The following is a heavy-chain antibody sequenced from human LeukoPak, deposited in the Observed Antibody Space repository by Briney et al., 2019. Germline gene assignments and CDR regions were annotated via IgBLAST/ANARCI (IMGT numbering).Heavy chain of an antibody. CDR3: AKGRGYYFDY. CDR1: QFTFSNYA. Sequence: GGSLRLSCAASQFTFSNYAMSWVRQAPGKGLEWVSGISWNSGSIGYADSVKGRFTISRDNAKNSLYLQMNSLRAEDTALYYCAKGRGYYFDYWGQGTLVTVSS. CDR2: ISWNSGSI. V-gene: IGHV3-9*01. J-gene: IGHJ4*02.